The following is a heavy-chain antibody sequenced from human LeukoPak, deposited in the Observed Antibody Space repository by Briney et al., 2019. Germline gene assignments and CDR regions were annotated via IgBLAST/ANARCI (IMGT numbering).Heavy chain of an antibody. D-gene: IGHD6-13*01. Sequence: SETLSLTCTVSGGSISSYYWSWIRQPPGKGLEWIGYICYSGSTNYNPSLKSRVTISVDTSKNQFSLKLSSVTAADTAVYYCARGIAAAGTRYYGMDVWGQGTTVTVSS. CDR2: ICYSGST. V-gene: IGHV4-59*01. CDR3: ARGIAAAGTRYYGMDV. J-gene: IGHJ6*02. CDR1: GGSISSYY.